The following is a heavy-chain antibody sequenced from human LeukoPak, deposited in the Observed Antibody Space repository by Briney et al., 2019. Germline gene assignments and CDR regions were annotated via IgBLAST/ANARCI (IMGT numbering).Heavy chain of an antibody. J-gene: IGHJ6*04. CDR3: AKERGHPLPNYHVDV. Sequence: ASVKVSCKASGYTFTGYYMHWVRQAPGQGLEWMGWINPNSGGTNYAQKFQGRVTMTRDTSISTAYMELSRLRSDDTAVYYCAKERGHPLPNYHVDVWGKGTTVTVSS. CDR1: GYTFTGYY. V-gene: IGHV1-2*02. CDR2: INPNSGGT. D-gene: IGHD4/OR15-4a*01.